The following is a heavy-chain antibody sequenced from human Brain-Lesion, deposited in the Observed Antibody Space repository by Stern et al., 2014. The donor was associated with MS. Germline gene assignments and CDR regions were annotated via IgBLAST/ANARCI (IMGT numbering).Heavy chain of an antibody. CDR1: GASISSGTSY. CDR3: ARGHWELLGNNYFDS. Sequence: QVQLVESGPGLVKPSQTLSLTCTVSGASISSGTSYWSWIRQPAGGGLEWIGRLHARGAPYYNPSPNSPVTLSGDTSKNQFSLNLNSVTAADTAVYYCARGHWELLGNNYFDSWGQGTLVTVSS. V-gene: IGHV4-61*02. J-gene: IGHJ4*02. CDR2: LHARGAP. D-gene: IGHD1-26*01.